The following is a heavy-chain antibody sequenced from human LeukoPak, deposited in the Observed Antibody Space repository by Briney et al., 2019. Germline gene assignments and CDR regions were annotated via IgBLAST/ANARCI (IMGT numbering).Heavy chain of an antibody. D-gene: IGHD6-19*01. V-gene: IGHV3-48*03. CDR3: ARAQWGSGWYAFDI. J-gene: IGHJ3*02. CDR1: GFTYRTYE. Sequence: GGSLRLSCAASGFTYRTYEMNWVRQAPGKGLEWAAYISNSGSTIYYADSVKGRFTISRDNAKNSLYLQMNSLRVDDTAVYYCARAQWGSGWYAFDIWGQGTLVTVSS. CDR2: ISNSGSTI.